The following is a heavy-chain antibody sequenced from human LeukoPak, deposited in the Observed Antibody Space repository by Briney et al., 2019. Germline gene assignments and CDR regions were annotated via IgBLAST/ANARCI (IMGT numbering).Heavy chain of an antibody. D-gene: IGHD4-17*01. CDR1: GGTFSSYA. CDR2: IIPIFGTA. V-gene: IGHV1-69*05. Sequence: GASVKVSCKASGGTFSSYAISWVRQAPGPGLEWMGRIIPIFGTANYAQKFQGRVTITTDESTSTAYMELSSLRSEDTAVYYCARDRGTTVTTGKGGWFDPWGQGTLVTVSS. CDR3: ARDRGTTVTTGKGGWFDP. J-gene: IGHJ5*02.